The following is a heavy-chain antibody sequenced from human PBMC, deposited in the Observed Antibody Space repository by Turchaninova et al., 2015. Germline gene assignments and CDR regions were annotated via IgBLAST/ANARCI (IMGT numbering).Heavy chain of an antibody. CDR1: GGSIGSYF. CDR3: ARQVAVAGTAGFAY. J-gene: IGHJ4*02. CDR2: IYTTGRT. V-gene: IGHV4-4*07. Sequence: GLVKPSETLSLTCTVFGGSIGSYFWSWIRQPAGKGLEWIGRIYTTGRTNYNPSLKSRVTISVDKSKNQFSLKLSSVTAADTAMYFCARQVAVAGTAGFAYWGQGTLVTXSS. D-gene: IGHD6-19*01.